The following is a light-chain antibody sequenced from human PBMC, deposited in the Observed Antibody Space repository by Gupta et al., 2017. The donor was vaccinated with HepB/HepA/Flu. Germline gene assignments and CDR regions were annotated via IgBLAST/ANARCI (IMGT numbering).Light chain of an antibody. V-gene: IGKV3-11*01. Sequence: DIVLTQSPATLSLSPGERATLACRASQSVSSYLAWYQQKPGQPPRLLLYDASNRVTGIPARFSGSGSGTDFTLTISSLEPEDFAVYYCQQRSNWRALTFGGGTKVEIK. CDR3: QQRSNWRALT. CDR2: DAS. CDR1: QSVSSY. J-gene: IGKJ4*01.